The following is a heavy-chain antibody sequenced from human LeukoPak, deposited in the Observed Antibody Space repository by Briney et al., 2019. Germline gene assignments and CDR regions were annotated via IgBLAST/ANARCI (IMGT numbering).Heavy chain of an antibody. D-gene: IGHD3-22*01. V-gene: IGHV3-13*01. J-gene: IGHJ3*02. CDR3: ARAARYYDSSGAHAFDI. Sequence: GGSLRLSRAASGFTFSTYDMHWVRQATGKGLEWVSGIGTGGDTHYPDSVKGRFTISRQNAKNSLDLQMNSLRAGDTAVYYCARAARYYDSSGAHAFDIWGQGTMVTVS. CDR2: IGTGGDT. CDR1: GFTFSTYD.